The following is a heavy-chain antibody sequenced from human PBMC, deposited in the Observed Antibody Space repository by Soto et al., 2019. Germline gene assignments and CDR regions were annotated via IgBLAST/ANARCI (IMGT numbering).Heavy chain of an antibody. CDR3: ARPRSGSYYYGMDV. J-gene: IGHJ6*02. CDR2: MNPNSGNT. CDR1: GYTFTSYD. V-gene: IGHV1-8*01. D-gene: IGHD3-3*01. Sequence: QVQLVQSGAEVKKPGASVKVSCKASGYTFTSYDINWVRQATGQGLEWMGWMNPNSGNTGYAQKFQGRVTMATNTSIITAYMELSSLRSEDAAVYYCARPRSGSYYYGMDVWGQGPAVTVSS.